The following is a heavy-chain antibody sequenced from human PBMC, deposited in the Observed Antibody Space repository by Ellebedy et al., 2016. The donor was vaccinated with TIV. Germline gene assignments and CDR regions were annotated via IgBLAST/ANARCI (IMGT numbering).Heavy chain of an antibody. CDR1: GFTFSSYA. V-gene: IGHV3-23*01. J-gene: IGHJ4*02. CDR3: ARDRSGTTVPY. D-gene: IGHD4-17*01. CDR2: ISGSGGST. Sequence: GESLKISCAASGFTFSSYAMSWVRQAPGKGLEWVSAISGSGGSTYYADSVKGRFTISRDNSKNTLYLQMNSLRAEDTAVYYCARDRSGTTVPYWGQGTLVSVSS.